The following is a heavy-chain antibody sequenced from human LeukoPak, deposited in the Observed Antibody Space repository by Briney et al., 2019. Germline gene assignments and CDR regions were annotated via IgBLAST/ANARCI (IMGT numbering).Heavy chain of an antibody. CDR2: MNPNSGNT. D-gene: IGHD2-15*01. CDR3: ARALGYCSGGSCYPSGS. CDR1: GYTFTSYD. J-gene: IGHJ4*02. V-gene: IGHV1-8*01. Sequence: ASVKVSCKASGYTFTSYDINWVRQATGRGLEWMGWMNPNSGNTGYAQKFQGRVTMTRNTSISTAYMELSSPRSEDTAVYYCARALGYCSGGSCYPSGSWGPGTLVTVSS.